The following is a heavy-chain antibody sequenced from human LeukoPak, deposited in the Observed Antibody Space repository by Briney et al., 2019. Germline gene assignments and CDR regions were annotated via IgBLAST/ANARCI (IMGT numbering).Heavy chain of an antibody. CDR3: ASGSGSYSHWFDP. V-gene: IGHV4-4*07. Sequence: SETLSLTCTVSGGSISSYYWNWIRQPAGKGLEWIGRLYASGSTNYNPSLKSRVTMSIDTSKNQSSLKLTSVTAADTAIYYCASGSGSYSHWFDPWGQGTLVTVSS. J-gene: IGHJ5*02. D-gene: IGHD3-10*01. CDR1: GGSISSYY. CDR2: LYASGST.